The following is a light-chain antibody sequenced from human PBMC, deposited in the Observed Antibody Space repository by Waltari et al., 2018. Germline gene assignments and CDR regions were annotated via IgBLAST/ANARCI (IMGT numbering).Light chain of an antibody. CDR2: DVS. CDR3: SSYTSSSTRVV. V-gene: IGLV2-14*01. CDR1: SSDVGGYNY. Sequence: QSALTQPASVSGSPGQSITIPCPGTSSDVGGYNYVSWYQQPPGKAPKLMIYDVSKRPSGVSNRFSGSKSGNTASLTISGLQAEDEADYYCSSYTSSSTRVVFGGGTKLTVL. J-gene: IGLJ2*01.